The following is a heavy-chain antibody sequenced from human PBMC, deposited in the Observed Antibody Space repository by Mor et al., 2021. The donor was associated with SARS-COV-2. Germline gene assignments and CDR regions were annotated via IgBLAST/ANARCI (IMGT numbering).Heavy chain of an antibody. Sequence: IDPSDSYTNYSPSFQGHVTISADKSISTAYLQWSSLKASDTAMYYCARHPHPSLERPFDYWGQGTLVTVSS. J-gene: IGHJ4*02. V-gene: IGHV5-10-1*01. CDR2: IDPSDSYT. D-gene: IGHD1-1*01. CDR3: ARHPHPSLERPFDY.